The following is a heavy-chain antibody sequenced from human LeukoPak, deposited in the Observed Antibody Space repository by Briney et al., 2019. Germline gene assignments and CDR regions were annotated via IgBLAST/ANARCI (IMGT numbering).Heavy chain of an antibody. CDR1: GFTFSSYA. CDR3: VKGLAAAGTNY. D-gene: IGHD6-13*01. V-gene: IGHV3-64D*09. CDR2: ISRNGGST. J-gene: IGHJ4*02. Sequence: GGSLRLSCSASGFTFSSYAMHWVRQAPGKGLEYVSTISRNGGSTYYADSVKGRFTISRDNSKNTLYLQMSSLRVEDTAVYYCVKGLAAAGTNYWGQGTLVTVSS.